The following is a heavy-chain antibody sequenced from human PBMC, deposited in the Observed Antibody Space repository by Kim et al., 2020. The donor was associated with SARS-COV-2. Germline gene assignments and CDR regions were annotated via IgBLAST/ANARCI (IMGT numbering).Heavy chain of an antibody. CDR3: AKGIGATVADY. V-gene: IGHV3-30*18. CDR2: ISYDGSNK. D-gene: IGHD4-17*01. J-gene: IGHJ4*02. CDR1: GFTFSSYG. Sequence: GGSLRLSCAASGFTFSSYGMHWVRQAPGKGLEWVAVISYDGSNKYYADSVKGRFTISRDNSKNTLYLQMNSLRAEDTAVYYCAKGIGATVADYWGQGTLVTVSS.